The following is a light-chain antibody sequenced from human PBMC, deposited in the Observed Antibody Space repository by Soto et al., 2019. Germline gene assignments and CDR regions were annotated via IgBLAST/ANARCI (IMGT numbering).Light chain of an antibody. Sequence: VLSQSPGTVSSSPGRIATLSCRASQRGRASYLAWYQQKPSQAPRLLIYGASKRATGIPDRFSGSGSGTDFTLTISRLEPDDFAEYYYQQYGSSGTFGQGTKVDIK. CDR2: GAS. CDR3: QQYGSSGT. V-gene: IGKV3-20*01. J-gene: IGKJ1*01. CDR1: QRGRASY.